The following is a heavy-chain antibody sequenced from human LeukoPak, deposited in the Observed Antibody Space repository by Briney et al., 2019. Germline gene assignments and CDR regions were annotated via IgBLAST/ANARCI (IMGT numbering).Heavy chain of an antibody. V-gene: IGHV3-23*01. D-gene: IGHD3-22*01. Sequence: GGSLRLSCAASGFTFSSYAMSWVRQAPGTGLEWVSAISGSGGSTYYADSVKGRFTISRDNSKNTLYLQMNSLRAEDTAVYYCAKDLSSGYYSMTEYFQHWGQGTLVTVSS. CDR3: AKDLSSGYYSMTEYFQH. CDR2: ISGSGGST. CDR1: GFTFSSYA. J-gene: IGHJ1*01.